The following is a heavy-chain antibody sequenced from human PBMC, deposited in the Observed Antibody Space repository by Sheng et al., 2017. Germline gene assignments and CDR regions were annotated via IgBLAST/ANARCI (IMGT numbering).Heavy chain of an antibody. CDR1: GGSFSGYY. CDR2: INHSGST. J-gene: IGHJ4*02. V-gene: IGHV4-34*01. CDR3: ARGYGTVVVITGSVYFDY. Sequence: QVQLQQWGAGLLKPSETLSLTCAVYGGSFSGYYWSWIRQPPGKGLEWIGEINHSGSTNYNPSLKSRVTISVDTSKNQFSLKLSSVTAADTAVYYCARGYGTVVVITGSVYFDYWGQGTLVTVSS. D-gene: IGHD3-22*01.